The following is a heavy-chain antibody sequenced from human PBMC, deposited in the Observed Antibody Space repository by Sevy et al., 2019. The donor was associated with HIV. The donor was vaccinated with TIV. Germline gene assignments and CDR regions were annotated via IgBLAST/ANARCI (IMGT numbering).Heavy chain of an antibody. V-gene: IGHV3-30*18. J-gene: IGHJ4*02. CDR3: TKESLRGTYIRGDFDH. D-gene: IGHD3-10*02. CDR2: ISRDGTSQ. Sequence: GGSLRLSCTASGFTFQTFSMHWVRQAPGKGPEWVAVISRDGTSQNYANSVKGRFTISRDNSRNTVFLQMNSLRPNDTAVYFCTKESLRGTYIRGDFDHWGQGTLVTVSS. CDR1: GFTFQTFS.